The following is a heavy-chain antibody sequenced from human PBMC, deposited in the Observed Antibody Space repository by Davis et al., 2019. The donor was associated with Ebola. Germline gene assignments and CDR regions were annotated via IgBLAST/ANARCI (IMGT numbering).Heavy chain of an antibody. J-gene: IGHJ5*02. V-gene: IGHV1-2*02. CDR1: GYTFTGYY. Sequence: ASVKVSCKASGYTFTGYYMHWVRQAPGQGLEWMGWINPNSGGTNYAQKLQGRVTMTTDTSTSTAYMELRSLRSDDTAVYYCARDGFDIVVAPAGDWFDPWGQGTLVTVSS. CDR3: ARDGFDIVVAPAGDWFDP. CDR2: INPNSGGT. D-gene: IGHD2-2*01.